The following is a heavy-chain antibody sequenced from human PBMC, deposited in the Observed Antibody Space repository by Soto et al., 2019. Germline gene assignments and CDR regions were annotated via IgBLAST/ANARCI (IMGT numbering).Heavy chain of an antibody. Sequence: PGESLKISCRTSGYSFTNYWITWVRQMPGKGLEWMGRIDPSDSFATYSPSFQGHVTISADTSTTTAYLQWSSLKASDTAMYFCARHDGGGTTSSYYGMDVWGQGTSVTVSS. CDR2: IDPSDSFA. CDR1: GYSFTNYW. J-gene: IGHJ6*02. CDR3: ARHDGGGTTSSYYGMDV. V-gene: IGHV5-10-1*01. D-gene: IGHD1-1*01.